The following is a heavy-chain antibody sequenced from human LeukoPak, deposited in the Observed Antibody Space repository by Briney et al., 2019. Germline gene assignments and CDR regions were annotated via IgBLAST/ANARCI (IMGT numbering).Heavy chain of an antibody. CDR1: GFSVSSNY. V-gene: IGHV3-53*01. D-gene: IGHD6-19*01. Sequence: PGGSLRLSCAAPGFSVSSNYMSWVPPAPGKGLEWVSVLYSGGSTYYADSVKGRFTISRDDSKNTLYLLMNSLRGDDTAVYYCARGISTSGWLDYWGQGTPVTVSS. CDR3: ARGISTSGWLDY. CDR2: LYSGGST. J-gene: IGHJ4*02.